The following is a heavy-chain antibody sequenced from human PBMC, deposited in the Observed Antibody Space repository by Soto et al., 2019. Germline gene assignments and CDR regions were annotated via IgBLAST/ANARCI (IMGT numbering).Heavy chain of an antibody. J-gene: IGHJ5*02. Sequence: ASVKVSCKASGGTFSSYAISWVRQAPGQGLEWMGGIIPIFGTANYAQKFQGRVTITADESTGTAYMELSSLRSEDTAVYYCARDGDNYYDSSGYQKRPLLDPWGQGTLVTVSS. CDR2: IIPIFGTA. V-gene: IGHV1-69*13. CDR3: ARDGDNYYDSSGYQKRPLLDP. CDR1: GGTFSSYA. D-gene: IGHD3-22*01.